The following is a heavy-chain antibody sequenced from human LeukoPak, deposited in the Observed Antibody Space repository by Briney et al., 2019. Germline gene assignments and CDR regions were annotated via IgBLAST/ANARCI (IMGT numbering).Heavy chain of an antibody. CDR3: VRDWDHFDFDS. Sequence: PGRSLRLSCAASGFTFSSYGMHWVRQAPGKGLEWVAVISYDGSNKYYADSVKGRFTISRDNTKNTLYLQMKSLRVEDTALYYCVRDWDHFDFDSWGQGTLVTVSS. V-gene: IGHV3-30*03. J-gene: IGHJ5*01. CDR1: GFTFSSYG. CDR2: ISYDGSNK. D-gene: IGHD1-26*01.